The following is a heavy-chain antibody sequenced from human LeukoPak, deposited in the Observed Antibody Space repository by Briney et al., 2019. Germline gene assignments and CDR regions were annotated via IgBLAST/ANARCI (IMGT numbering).Heavy chain of an antibody. CDR1: GFTFSSYS. V-gene: IGHV3-48*01. D-gene: IGHD6-19*01. Sequence: PGGSLRLSCAASGFTFSSYSMNWVRQAPGKGLEWVSYISSSSSTIYYADSVKGRFTISRDNAKNSLYLQMNSLRAEDTAVYYCARVGRSSGWYFFDYWGQGTLVTVSS. CDR3: ARVGRSSGWYFFDY. CDR2: ISSSSSTI. J-gene: IGHJ4*02.